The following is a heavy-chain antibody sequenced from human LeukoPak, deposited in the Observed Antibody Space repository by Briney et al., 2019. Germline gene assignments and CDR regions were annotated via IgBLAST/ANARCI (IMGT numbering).Heavy chain of an antibody. J-gene: IGHJ4*02. D-gene: IGHD6-19*01. CDR3: ARESLESGWYSVFDY. CDR2: IYHSGST. Sequence: SETLSLTCTVSGYSISSGYYWGWIRQPPGKGLEWIGSIYHSGSTYYNPSLKSRVTISVDTSKNQFSLKLSSVTAADTAVYYCARESLESGWYSVFDYWGQGTLVTVSS. CDR1: GYSISSGYY. V-gene: IGHV4-38-2*02.